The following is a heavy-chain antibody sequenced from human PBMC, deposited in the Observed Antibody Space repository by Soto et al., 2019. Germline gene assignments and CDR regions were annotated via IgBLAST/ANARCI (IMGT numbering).Heavy chain of an antibody. Sequence: GESLRISCEASGFTFSSYAMSLVRPAPGQWLEWVSAISGSGGSTYFADSGKGRFTICRDNSKNTLYLQMNSLRAEDTAVYYCAINIVVVPAAKPLLLDYWGQGTLVTVSS. CDR3: AINIVVVPAAKPLLLDY. J-gene: IGHJ4*02. D-gene: IGHD2-2*01. CDR2: ISGSGGST. V-gene: IGHV3-23*01. CDR1: GFTFSSYA.